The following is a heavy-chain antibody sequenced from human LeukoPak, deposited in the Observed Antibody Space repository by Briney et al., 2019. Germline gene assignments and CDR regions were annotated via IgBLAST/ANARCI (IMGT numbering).Heavy chain of an antibody. D-gene: IGHD6-19*01. V-gene: IGHV4-59*05. J-gene: IGHJ5*02. CDR1: GGSISSYY. CDR3: ARYQQWLVGVNWFDP. CDR2: IYYSGST. Sequence: SETLSLTCTVSGGSISSYYWSWIRQPPGKGLEWIGSIYYSGSTYYNPSLKSRVTISVDTSKNQFSLKLSSVTAADTAVYYCARYQQWLVGVNWFDPWGQGTLVTVSS.